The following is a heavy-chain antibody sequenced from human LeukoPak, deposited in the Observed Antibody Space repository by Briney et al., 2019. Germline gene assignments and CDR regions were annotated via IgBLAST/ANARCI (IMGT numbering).Heavy chain of an antibody. D-gene: IGHD3-10*01. J-gene: IGHJ4*02. CDR1: GFIFSSYW. V-gene: IGHV3-7*01. CDR2: IKSDGSEE. CDR3: ARGDLWLGH. Sequence: PGGSLRLSCGTSGFIFSSYWMCWVRQAPGKGLEWVANIKSDGSEEYYGDSVKGRFTISRDNAKNSLYLQMNSLRVEDTAVYYCARGDLWLGHWGQGSLVTVSS.